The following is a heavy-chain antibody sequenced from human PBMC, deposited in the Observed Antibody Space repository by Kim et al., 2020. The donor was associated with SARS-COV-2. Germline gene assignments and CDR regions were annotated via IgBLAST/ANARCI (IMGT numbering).Heavy chain of an antibody. J-gene: IGHJ4*02. CDR2: TI. V-gene: IGHV3-48*02. CDR3: ARRDSYFDS. Sequence: TIYDEGSVKGRVTISRDNATNSLYLQMHSLRDETAALYYCARRDSYFDSWGQGTLVTVSS.